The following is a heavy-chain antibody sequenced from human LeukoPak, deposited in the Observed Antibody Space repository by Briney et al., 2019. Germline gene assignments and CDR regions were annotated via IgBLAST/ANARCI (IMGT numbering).Heavy chain of an antibody. J-gene: IGHJ6*03. CDR2: INPNSGGT. CDR3: ARDLELLWFGELRSARYYMDV. V-gene: IGHV1-2*02. CDR1: GYTFTSYY. Sequence: ASVKVSCEASGYTFTSYYMHWVRQAPGQGLEWMGWINPNSGGTNYAQKFQGRVTMTRDTSISTAYMELSRLRSDDTAVYYCARDLELLWFGELRSARYYMDVWGKGTTVTVSS. D-gene: IGHD3-10*01.